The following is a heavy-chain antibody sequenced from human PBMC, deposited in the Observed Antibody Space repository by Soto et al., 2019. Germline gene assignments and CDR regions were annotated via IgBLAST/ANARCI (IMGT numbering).Heavy chain of an antibody. J-gene: IGHJ3*02. CDR1: GFTFSIYA. D-gene: IGHD3-22*01. Sequence: GGSLRLSCAASGFTFSIYAMSWVRQAPGKGLEWVSAISGSGGSTYYADSVKGRFTISRDNSKNTLYLQMNSLRAEDTAVYYCAKVGYYYDSSGYYQPDAFDIWGQGTMVTVSS. CDR2: ISGSGGST. V-gene: IGHV3-23*01. CDR3: AKVGYYYDSSGYYQPDAFDI.